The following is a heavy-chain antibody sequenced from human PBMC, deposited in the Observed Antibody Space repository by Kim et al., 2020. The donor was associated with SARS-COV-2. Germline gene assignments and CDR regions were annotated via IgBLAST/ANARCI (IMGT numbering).Heavy chain of an antibody. J-gene: IGHJ5*02. CDR2: IIPIFGTA. Sequence: SVKVSCKASGGTFSSYAISWVRQAPGQGLEWMGGIIPIFGTANYAQKFQGRVTITADESTSTAYMELSSLRSEDTAVYYCARVESYGSNWFDPWGQGTLVTVSS. V-gene: IGHV1-69*13. CDR3: ARVESYGSNWFDP. D-gene: IGHD5-18*01. CDR1: GGTFSSYA.